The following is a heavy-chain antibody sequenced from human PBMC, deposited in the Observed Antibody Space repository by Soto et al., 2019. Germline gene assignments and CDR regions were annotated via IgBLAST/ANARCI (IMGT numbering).Heavy chain of an antibody. D-gene: IGHD2-2*02. Sequence: KPGGSLRLSCVVSGFTFSTYSINWVRQAPGKGLEWVSSISSRSDIYYADSVKGRFTISRDNAKNSVSLRMNSLRAEDTAVYYCAREYTAWPLAYGLDVWGQGTTVTVSS. J-gene: IGHJ6*02. CDR1: GFTFSTYS. CDR2: ISSRSDI. V-gene: IGHV3-21*01. CDR3: AREYTAWPLAYGLDV.